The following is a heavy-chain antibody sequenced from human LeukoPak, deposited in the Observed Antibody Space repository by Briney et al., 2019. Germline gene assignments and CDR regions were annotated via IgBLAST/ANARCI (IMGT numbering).Heavy chain of an antibody. J-gene: IGHJ4*02. Sequence: PSETLSLTCTVSGGSISSSTYYWGWIRQPPGKGLEWIGSIKYRGSTYYNPPLRSRVTVSLDTSRNQFSLKLNSVTAADTAIYYCARDGSDNWGLFDSWGQGTLVTVSS. V-gene: IGHV4-39*07. CDR2: IKYRGST. CDR1: GGSISSSTYY. CDR3: ARDGSDNWGLFDS. D-gene: IGHD1-1*01.